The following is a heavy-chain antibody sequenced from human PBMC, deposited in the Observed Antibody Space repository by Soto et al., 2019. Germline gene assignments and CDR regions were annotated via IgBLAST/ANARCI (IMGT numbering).Heavy chain of an antibody. CDR1: GYIFTDHY. J-gene: IGHJ6*02. D-gene: IGHD5-18*01. CDR3: AGFRRSPYRVDG. Sequence: ASVKVSCKASGYIFTDHYIHWVRQAPGQGLEWMGWINPISGDTDYAQKFQGRVIMTRDTSILTAYMDLSRLKSDDTAVYYCAGFRRSPYRVDGWGQGTTVTVYS. CDR2: INPISGDT. V-gene: IGHV1-2*02.